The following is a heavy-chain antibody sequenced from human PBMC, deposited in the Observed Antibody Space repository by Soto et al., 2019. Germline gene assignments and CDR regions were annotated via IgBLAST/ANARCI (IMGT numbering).Heavy chain of an antibody. CDR3: ARHEYSSFFSYYYGMDV. Sequence: PSETLSLTCTVSGGSISSSSYYWGWIRQPPGKGLEWIGSIYYSGSTYYNPSLKSRVTISVDTSKNQFSLKLSSVTAADTAVYYCARHEYSSFFSYYYGMDVWGQGTTVTVSS. CDR2: IYYSGST. J-gene: IGHJ6*02. V-gene: IGHV4-39*01. CDR1: GGSISSSSYY. D-gene: IGHD6-6*01.